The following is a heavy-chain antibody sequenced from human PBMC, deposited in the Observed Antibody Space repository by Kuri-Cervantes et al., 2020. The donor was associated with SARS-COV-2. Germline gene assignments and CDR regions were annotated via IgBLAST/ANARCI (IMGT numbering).Heavy chain of an antibody. D-gene: IGHD3-3*01. CDR1: GFTFSSYA. V-gene: IGHV3-23*01. CDR3: AKGPYYDFWSGYYTTGLFDYYGMDV. Sequence: GGSLRLSCAASGFTFSSYAMSWVRQAPGKGLEWVSAISGSGGSTYYADSVKGRFTISRGNSKNTLYLQMNSLRAEDTAVYYCAKGPYYDFWSGYYTTGLFDYYGMDVWGQGTTVTVSS. J-gene: IGHJ6*02. CDR2: ISGSGGST.